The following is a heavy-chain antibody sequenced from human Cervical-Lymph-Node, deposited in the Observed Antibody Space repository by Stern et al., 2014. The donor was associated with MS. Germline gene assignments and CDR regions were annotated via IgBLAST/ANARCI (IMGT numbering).Heavy chain of an antibody. CDR1: GGPFPSFV. Sequence: QLVQSGAEVKKPGSSVKVACRISGGPFPSFVITWVRQAPGQGFEWMGGIIPIFGSNDYSESHQDRVTFSANTSTNTAYMELTSLRSEDTAVYFCARARMLVPSTIKYGTIDVWGQGTTVSVSS. D-gene: IGHD2/OR15-2a*01. J-gene: IGHJ3*01. CDR3: ARARMLVPSTIKYGTIDV. V-gene: IGHV1-69*06. CDR2: IIPIFGSN.